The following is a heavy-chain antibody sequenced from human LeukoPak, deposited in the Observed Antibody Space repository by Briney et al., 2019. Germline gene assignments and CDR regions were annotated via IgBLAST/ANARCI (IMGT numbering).Heavy chain of an antibody. J-gene: IGHJ4*02. CDR2: IGISGNT. V-gene: IGHV3-23*01. CDR1: GFTFSSHS. D-gene: IGHD5-24*01. CDR3: ASEIRPNDY. Sequence: GESLRLSCAASGFTFSSHSLSWVRQAPGKGLEWVSSIGISGNTYYADSVKGRFTISRDNSKDTLFLQLNSLRVEDTAVYYCASEIRPNDYWGQGTLVTVSS.